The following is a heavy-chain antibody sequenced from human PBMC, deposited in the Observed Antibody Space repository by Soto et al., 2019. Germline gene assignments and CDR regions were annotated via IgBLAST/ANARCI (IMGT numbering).Heavy chain of an antibody. J-gene: IGHJ4*02. CDR2: INPMGGST. CDR3: AKDKSPDGIWDIDY. V-gene: IGHV1-46*01. Sequence: ASVKVSCKASGYTFTSSYIHLVRQAPGQGLEWMAIINPMGGSTNYAQKFQGRVTVTMDTSASTVYMELSSLRAEDAAIYYCAKDKSPDGIWDIDYWGQGTLVTVSS. CDR1: GYTFTSSY. D-gene: IGHD1-20*01.